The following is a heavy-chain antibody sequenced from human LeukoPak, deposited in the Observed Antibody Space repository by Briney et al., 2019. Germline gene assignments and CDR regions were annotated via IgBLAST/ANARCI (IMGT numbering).Heavy chain of an antibody. CDR3: AKDGLWFGELSLPFDY. CDR1: GVTFCSYS. CDR2: ISSSSSSI. D-gene: IGHD3-10*01. J-gene: IGHJ4*02. V-gene: IGHV3-21*01. Sequence: GGSLRLSCAASGVTFCSYSINCVCQAPGKGQEWVSSISSSSSSISYAASVEGRFSMSRDTAKNTLYLQMNSLRAEDTAVYYCAKDGLWFGELSLPFDYWGQGTLVTVSS.